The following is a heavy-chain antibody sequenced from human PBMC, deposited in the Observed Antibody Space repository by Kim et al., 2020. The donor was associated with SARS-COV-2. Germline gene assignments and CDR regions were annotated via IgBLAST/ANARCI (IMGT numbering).Heavy chain of an antibody. V-gene: IGHV3-9*01. D-gene: IGHD2-8*02. CDR3: AKIRWDFTDYGMDV. Sequence: DPGKGQITIPRDNAKKSLYLQMNSLRAEDTALYYCAKIRWDFTDYGMDVWGQGTTVTVSS. J-gene: IGHJ6*02.